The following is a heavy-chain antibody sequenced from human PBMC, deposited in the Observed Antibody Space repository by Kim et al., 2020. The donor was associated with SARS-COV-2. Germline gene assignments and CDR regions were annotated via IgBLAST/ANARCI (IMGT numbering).Heavy chain of an antibody. V-gene: IGHV4-59*08. CDR2: IYYSGST. CDR1: GGSISSYY. J-gene: IGHJ6*02. CDR3: ARLSLSVWGGYRCGMDV. Sequence: SETLSLTCTVSGGSISSYYWSWIRQPPGKGLEWIGYIYYSGSTNYNLSLKSRVTISVDTSKNQFSLKLSSVTAADTAGYYCARLSLSVWGGYRCGMDVWGQGTPVTVSS. D-gene: IGHD3-16*02.